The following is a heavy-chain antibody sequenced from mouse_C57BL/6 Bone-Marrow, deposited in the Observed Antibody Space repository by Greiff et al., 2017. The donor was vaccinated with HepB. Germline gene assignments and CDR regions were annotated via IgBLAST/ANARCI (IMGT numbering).Heavy chain of an antibody. J-gene: IGHJ2*01. CDR2: ISDGGSYT. V-gene: IGHV5-4*03. D-gene: IGHD1-1*01. CDR1: GFTFSSYA. Sequence: EVKLEESGGGLVKPGGSLKLSCAASGFTFSSYAMSWVRQTPEKRLEWVATISDGGSYTYYPDNVKGRFTISRDNAKNNLYLQMSHLKSEDTAMYYCARGVITTDYWGQGTTLTVSS. CDR3: ARGVITTDY.